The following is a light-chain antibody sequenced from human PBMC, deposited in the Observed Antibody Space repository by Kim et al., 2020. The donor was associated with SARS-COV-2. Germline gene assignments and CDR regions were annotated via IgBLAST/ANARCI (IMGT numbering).Light chain of an antibody. Sequence: SYELTQPPSVYVSPGQTASITCSGYKLGDKYVSWYQQKPGQSPVVVIYQDNQRPSGIFERFSGSNSGNTATLTISGTQAMDEADYYWQAWDSSPHNYDFGGGTKVTVL. CDR3: QAWDSSPHNYD. CDR2: QDN. J-gene: IGLJ1*01. CDR1: KLGDKY. V-gene: IGLV3-1*01.